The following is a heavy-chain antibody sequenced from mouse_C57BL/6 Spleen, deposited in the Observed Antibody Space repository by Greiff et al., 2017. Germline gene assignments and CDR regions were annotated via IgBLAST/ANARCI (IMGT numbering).Heavy chain of an antibody. J-gene: IGHJ4*01. D-gene: IGHD2-3*01. CDR1: GYTFTSYW. CDR3: ARGSGFIYDGYYTDY. Sequence: QVQLQQPGAELVKPGASVKLSCKASGYTFTSYWMQWVKQRPGQGLEWIGEIDPSDSYTNYNQKFKGKATLTVDTSSSTAYMQLSSLTSADSAVYYCARGSGFIYDGYYTDYWGQGTSVTVAS. V-gene: IGHV1-50*01. CDR2: IDPSDSYT.